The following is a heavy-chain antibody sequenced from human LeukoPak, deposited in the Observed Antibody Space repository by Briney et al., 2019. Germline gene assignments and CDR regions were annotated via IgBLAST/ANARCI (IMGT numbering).Heavy chain of an antibody. J-gene: IGHJ3*02. V-gene: IGHV4-34*01. CDR1: GGSFSGYY. D-gene: IGHD2-15*01. CDR2: INHSGST. Sequence: PSETLSLTCAVYGGSFSGYYWSWIRQPPGKGLEWIGEINHSGSTNYNPSLKSRVTISVDTSKNQFSLKLSCVTAADTAVYYCARHVWWSDAFDIWGQGTMVTVSS. CDR3: ARHVWWSDAFDI.